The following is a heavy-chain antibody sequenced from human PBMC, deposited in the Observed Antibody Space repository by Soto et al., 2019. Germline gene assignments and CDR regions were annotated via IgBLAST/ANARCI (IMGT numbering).Heavy chain of an antibody. V-gene: IGHV5-51*01. Sequence: GESLKISCKDSGYSFTTNWIAWVRQMPGKGLGWMGVIYSGDSQTKYSPAFQGQVTIPVDKSIKTAYLQWSSLKASDTAMYYCARHFHGFDYWGQGTLVTVSS. CDR1: GYSFTTNW. J-gene: IGHJ4*02. CDR3: ARHFHGFDY. CDR2: IYSGDSQT.